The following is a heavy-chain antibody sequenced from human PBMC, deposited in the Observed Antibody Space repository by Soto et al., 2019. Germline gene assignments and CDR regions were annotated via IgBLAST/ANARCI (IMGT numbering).Heavy chain of an antibody. V-gene: IGHV1-3*01. CDR1: GYTFTSYA. J-gene: IGHJ2*01. Sequence: QVQLVQSGAEVKKPGASVKVSCKASGYTFTSYAMHWVRQAPGQRLEWMGWINAGNGNTKYSQNFQGRFTITSATSASTAYMELSSLRSEDTAVYYCARGGSLYWYFDLWGRGTLVTVSS. D-gene: IGHD1-26*01. CDR2: INAGNGNT. CDR3: ARGGSLYWYFDL.